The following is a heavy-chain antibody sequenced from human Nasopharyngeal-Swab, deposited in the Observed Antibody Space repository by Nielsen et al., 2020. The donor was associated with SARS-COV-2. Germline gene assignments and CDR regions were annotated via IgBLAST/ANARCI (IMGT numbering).Heavy chain of an antibody. J-gene: IGHJ4*02. Sequence: GESLKISCAASGFTFSSYEMNWVRQAPGKGLEWVSYITSSGDTRYYADSVKGRFTISRDNSKNTLYLQMNSLRAEDTAVYYCARAVAGIPHYWGQGTLVTVSS. D-gene: IGHD6-19*01. CDR2: ITSSGDTR. CDR3: ARAVAGIPHY. CDR1: GFTFSSYE. V-gene: IGHV3-48*03.